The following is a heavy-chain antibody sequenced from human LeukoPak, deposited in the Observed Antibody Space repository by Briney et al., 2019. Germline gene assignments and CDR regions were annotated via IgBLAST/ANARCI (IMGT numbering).Heavy chain of an antibody. V-gene: IGHV3-30-3*01. D-gene: IGHD3-10*01. CDR1: GFTFRNYV. J-gene: IGHJ4*02. Sequence: GGSLRLSCAASGFTFRNYVIHWVRQAPGKGLEWVAVTSSDLNVKLYADSVKGRFTISRDNSRCTLYLQMNSLRPEDTAIYYCAREGYYGSGSPPSLYFDYWGQGTLVTVSS. CDR3: AREGYYGSGSPPSLYFDY. CDR2: TSSDLNVK.